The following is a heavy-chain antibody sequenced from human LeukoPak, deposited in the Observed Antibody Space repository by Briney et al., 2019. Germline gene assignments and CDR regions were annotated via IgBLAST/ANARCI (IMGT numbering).Heavy chain of an antibody. J-gene: IGHJ4*02. Sequence: SETLSLTCTVSGGSISSSSYYWGWIRQPPGKGLEWIGSIYYSGSTYYNPSLKSRVTISVDTSKNQFSLNLSSVTAADTAVYYCVRDRYYYDSSGYRLLDYWGQGTLVTVSS. V-gene: IGHV4-39*07. CDR3: VRDRYYYDSSGYRLLDY. CDR1: GGSISSSSYY. D-gene: IGHD3-22*01. CDR2: IYYSGST.